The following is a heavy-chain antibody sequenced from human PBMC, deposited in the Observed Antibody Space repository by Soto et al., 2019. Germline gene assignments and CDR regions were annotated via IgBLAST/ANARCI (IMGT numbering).Heavy chain of an antibody. J-gene: IGHJ4*02. CDR1: GFTFTSYV. Sequence: GGSLRLSCAASGFTFTSYVMSWVRQAPGKGLEWVSSISGSGGNTYYADSVKGRFTISRDNSKNTLSLQMNSLRAEDTAVYYCAKDKTFFDNWGQGTLVTVSS. CDR3: AKDKTFFDN. CDR2: ISGSGGNT. V-gene: IGHV3-23*01.